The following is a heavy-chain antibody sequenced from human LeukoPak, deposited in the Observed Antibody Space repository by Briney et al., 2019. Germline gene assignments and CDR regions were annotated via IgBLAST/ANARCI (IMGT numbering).Heavy chain of an antibody. Sequence: SVKVSCKASGGTFSSYTISWVRQAPGQGLEWMGRIIPILGIANYAQKFQGRVTITADKSTSTAYMELSSLRSEDTAVYYRARTSPIVGATGGAFDIWGQGTMVTVSS. CDR1: GGTFSSYT. D-gene: IGHD1-26*01. CDR3: ARTSPIVGATGGAFDI. J-gene: IGHJ3*02. V-gene: IGHV1-69*02. CDR2: IIPILGIA.